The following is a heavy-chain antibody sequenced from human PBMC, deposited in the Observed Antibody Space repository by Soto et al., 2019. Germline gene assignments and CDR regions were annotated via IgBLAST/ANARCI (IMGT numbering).Heavy chain of an antibody. J-gene: IGHJ4*02. D-gene: IGHD2-15*01. CDR2: ISYDGSNE. Sequence: QVQLVESGGGVVQPGRSLRLSCAASGFTFSSYGMQWVRQAPGRGLEWVSVISYDGSNEYYADSVKGRFAISRDNSKNTLYLQMNSLRAEDTAVYYCVKDKRIEVDCTGGTCYSDYFDYWGQGALVTVSS. CDR3: VKDKRIEVDCTGGTCYSDYFDY. CDR1: GFTFSSYG. V-gene: IGHV3-30*18.